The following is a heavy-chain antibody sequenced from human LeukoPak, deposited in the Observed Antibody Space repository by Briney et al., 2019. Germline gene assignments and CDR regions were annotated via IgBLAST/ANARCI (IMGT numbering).Heavy chain of an antibody. V-gene: IGHV1-69*04. Sequence: ASVKVSCKASGGTFSSYAISWVRQAPGQGLEWMGRIIPIVGIANYAQKFQGRVTITADKSTSTAYMELSSLRSEDTAVYYCAFQAQLGPNYWGQGTLVTVSS. CDR2: IIPIVGIA. J-gene: IGHJ4*02. CDR1: GGTFSSYA. CDR3: AFQAQLGPNY. D-gene: IGHD6-6*01.